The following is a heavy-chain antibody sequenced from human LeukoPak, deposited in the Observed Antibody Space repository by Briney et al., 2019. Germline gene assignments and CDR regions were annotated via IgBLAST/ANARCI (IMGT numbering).Heavy chain of an antibody. D-gene: IGHD1-1*01. V-gene: IGHV1-8*01. J-gene: IGHJ6*02. CDR2: MNPNSGNT. CDR1: GYTFTSYD. Sequence: ASVKVSCKASGYTFTSYDINWVRQATGQGLEWMGWMNPNSGNTGYAQKFQGRVTMTRNTSISTAYMELSSLRSEDTAVYYCARGAGTKYYYYYYGMDVWGQGTTVTVSS. CDR3: ARGAGTKYYYYYYGMDV.